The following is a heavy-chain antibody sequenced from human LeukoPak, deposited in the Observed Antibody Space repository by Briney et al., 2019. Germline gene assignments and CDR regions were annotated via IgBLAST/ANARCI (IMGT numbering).Heavy chain of an antibody. D-gene: IGHD6-13*01. CDR1: GFIFSSFW. CDR2: IKQDGSDK. CDR3: ATTRIAAAGPWMTGQRGPYFDY. V-gene: IGHV3-7*01. J-gene: IGHJ4*02. Sequence: PGGSLRLSCAASGFIFSSFWMSWVRQAPGKGLEWVANIKQDGSDKYYVDSVKGRFTISRDNTENSLHLQMNSLRAEDTAVYYCATTRIAAAGPWMTGQRGPYFDYWGQGTLVTVSS.